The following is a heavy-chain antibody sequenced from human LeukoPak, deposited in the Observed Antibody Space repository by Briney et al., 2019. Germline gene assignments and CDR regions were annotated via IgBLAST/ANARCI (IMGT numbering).Heavy chain of an antibody. D-gene: IGHD7-27*01. CDR2: ITGSGSTT. J-gene: IGHJ4*02. V-gene: IGHV3-23*01. CDR1: GFAFSNYG. Sequence: EGSLRLSCAASGFAFSNYGMNWVRQAPGKGLEWVSGITGSGSTTYYADSVKGRFTISRDNSKNTLYLQMNSPRAEDTAAYYCAKDGNWARLENWGQGTLVTVSS. CDR3: AKDGNWARLEN.